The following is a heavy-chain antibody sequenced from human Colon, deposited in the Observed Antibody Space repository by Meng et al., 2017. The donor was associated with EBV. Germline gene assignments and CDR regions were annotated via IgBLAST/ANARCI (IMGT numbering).Heavy chain of an antibody. D-gene: IGHD4-17*01. CDR2: VRDSCPS. CDR3: PRHVYGDSFGF. Sequence: PGMLTHSVCLPLPITVASRSLYNSDLFLHRSRHGPGKGLDWIISVRDSCPSYSNPSLPSTVTISVATSQNPFSLNLSSLTATDTAVYYCPRHVYGDSFGFCGQGTLVTVSS. V-gene: IGHV4-39*01. J-gene: IGHJ4*02. CDR1: SRSLYNSDLF.